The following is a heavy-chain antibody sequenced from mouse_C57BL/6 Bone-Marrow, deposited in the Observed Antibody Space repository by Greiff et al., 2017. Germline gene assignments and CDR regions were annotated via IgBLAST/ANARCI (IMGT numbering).Heavy chain of an antibody. CDR1: GFTFSDAW. V-gene: IGHV6-6*01. CDR3: TRDYGSLAWFAY. J-gene: IGHJ3*01. Sequence: EVQLVESGGGLVQPGGSMKLSCAASGFTFSDAWMDWVRQSPEKGLEWVAEIRNKANNHATYYAESVKGRFTISRDDSKSSVYLQMNSIRAEDTGIYYCTRDYGSLAWFAYWGQGTLVTVSA. CDR2: IRNKANNHAT. D-gene: IGHD1-1*01.